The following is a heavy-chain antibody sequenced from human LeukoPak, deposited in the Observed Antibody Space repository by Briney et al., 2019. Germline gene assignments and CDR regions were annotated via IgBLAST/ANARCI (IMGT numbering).Heavy chain of an antibody. J-gene: IGHJ5*02. D-gene: IGHD6-19*01. Sequence: PSETLSLTCAVYGGSFSGYYWSWIRQPPGKGLEWIGEINHSGSTNYNPSLKSRVTISVDTSKNQFSLKLSSVTAADTAVYYCARDSQWLPGGGNWFDPWGQGTLVTVSS. CDR1: GGSFSGYY. CDR2: INHSGST. V-gene: IGHV4-34*01. CDR3: ARDSQWLPGGGNWFDP.